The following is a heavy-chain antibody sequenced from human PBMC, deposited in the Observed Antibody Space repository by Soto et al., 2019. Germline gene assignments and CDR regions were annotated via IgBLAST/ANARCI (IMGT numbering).Heavy chain of an antibody. CDR1: GGTFSSYT. J-gene: IGHJ4*02. D-gene: IGHD2-21*02. Sequence: QVQLVQSGAEVKKPGSSVKVSCKASGGTFSSYTISWVRQAPGQGLEWMGRIIPILGIANYAQKFQGRVTISADKSTSTAYMELSSLRSEDTAVYYCAGCGGDCYANFDYWGQGTLVTVSS. CDR3: AGCGGDCYANFDY. V-gene: IGHV1-69*02. CDR2: IIPILGIA.